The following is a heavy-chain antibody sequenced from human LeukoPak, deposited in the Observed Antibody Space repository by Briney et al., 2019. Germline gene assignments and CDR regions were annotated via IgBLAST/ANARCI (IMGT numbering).Heavy chain of an antibody. D-gene: IGHD6-13*01. CDR3: ARGLIMAVAGRGEFHY. J-gene: IGHJ4*02. CDR2: IYYSGST. Sequence: SETLSLTCTVSGGSISSYYWSWIRQPPGRGLEWIGYIYYSGSTNYNPSLKSRVTISVDTSKNQFSLKLSSVTAADTAVYYCARGLIMAVAGRGEFHYWGQGTLVTVSS. V-gene: IGHV4-59*01. CDR1: GGSISSYY.